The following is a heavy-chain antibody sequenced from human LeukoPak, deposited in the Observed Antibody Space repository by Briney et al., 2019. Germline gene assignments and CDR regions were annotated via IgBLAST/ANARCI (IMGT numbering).Heavy chain of an antibody. V-gene: IGHV3-49*03. Sequence: GGSLRLSCTASGFTFGDYAMSWFRQAPGKGLEWVGFIRSKPYGGTTENAASVKGRFTISRDDSKSIAYLQMNSLKTEDTAVYYCARGGVYCSSVSCSVDYWGQGILVTVSS. CDR1: GFTFGDYA. CDR2: IRSKPYGGTT. J-gene: IGHJ4*02. CDR3: ARGGVYCSSVSCSVDY. D-gene: IGHD2-2*01.